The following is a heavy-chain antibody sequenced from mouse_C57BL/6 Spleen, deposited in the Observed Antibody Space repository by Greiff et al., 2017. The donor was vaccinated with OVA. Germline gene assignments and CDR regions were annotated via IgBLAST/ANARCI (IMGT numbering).Heavy chain of an antibody. V-gene: IGHV14-2*01. Sequence: EVKLMESGAELVKPGASVKLSCTASGFNIKDYYMHWVKQRTEQGLEWIGRIDPEDGETKYAPKFQGKATITADTSSNTAYLQLSSLTSEDTAVYYCASWYGSSSYAMDYWGQGTSVTVSS. CDR3: ASWYGSSSYAMDY. CDR1: GFNIKDYY. D-gene: IGHD1-1*01. CDR2: IDPEDGET. J-gene: IGHJ4*01.